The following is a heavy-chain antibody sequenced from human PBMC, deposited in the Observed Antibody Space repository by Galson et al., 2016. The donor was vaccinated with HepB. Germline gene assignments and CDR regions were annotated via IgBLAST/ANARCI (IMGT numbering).Heavy chain of an antibody. Sequence: PALVKPTQTLTLTCTFSGFSLSTSGEGVGWIRQPPGKALEWLALIYWDEDKRYSPSLKSRLTITKDTSKNQVVLTMTNMDPVDTATYFCAHSVAQQWGDGCYSISGWFDPWGQGTLVTVSS. CDR3: AHSVAQQWGDGCYSISGWFDP. CDR2: IYWDEDK. J-gene: IGHJ5*02. CDR1: GFSLSTSGEG. V-gene: IGHV2-5*02. D-gene: IGHD2-21*01.